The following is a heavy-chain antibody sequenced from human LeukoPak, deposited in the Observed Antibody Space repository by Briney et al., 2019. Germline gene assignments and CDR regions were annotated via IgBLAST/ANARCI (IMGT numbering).Heavy chain of an antibody. CDR1: GGSFSGYY. D-gene: IGHD2-21*01. V-gene: IGHV4-34*01. CDR3: ARLYCGGDCYDYFDY. CDR2: INHSGST. Sequence: PSETLSLTCAVYGGSFSGYYWSWIRQPPGKGLEWIGEINHSGSTNYNPSLKSRVPISVDTSKNQFSLKLSSVTAADTAVYYCARLYCGGDCYDYFDYWGQGTLVTVSS. J-gene: IGHJ4*02.